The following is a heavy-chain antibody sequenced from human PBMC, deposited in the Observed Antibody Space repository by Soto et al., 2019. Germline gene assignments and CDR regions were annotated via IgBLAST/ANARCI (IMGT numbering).Heavy chain of an antibody. J-gene: IGHJ6*02. D-gene: IGHD6-13*01. V-gene: IGHV1-69*01. CDR3: ARGRNEQQLIYGMDV. Sequence: QVQLVQSGAEVKKPGSSVKVSCKASGGTFSSYAISWVRQAPGQGLEWMGGMITIFGTANYAQKYQGSVTITADESTSTAYMELSSLRSEDTAVYYCARGRNEQQLIYGMDVWGQGTTVTVSS. CDR2: MITIFGTA. CDR1: GGTFSSYA.